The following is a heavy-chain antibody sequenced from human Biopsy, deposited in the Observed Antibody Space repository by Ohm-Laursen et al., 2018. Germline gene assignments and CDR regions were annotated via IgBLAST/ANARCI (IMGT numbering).Heavy chain of an antibody. CDR1: GFTFSNYG. D-gene: IGHD5/OR15-5a*01. J-gene: IGHJ2*01. CDR2: IWYDGSNK. CDR3: ARDQSGLRGINWYFDL. Sequence: LSLTCAASGFTFSNYGMHWVRQAPGKGLEWVALIWYDGSNKNSEDSVKGRFTVSRDNSKNTLFLQMNNLRAEDTAVYYCARDQSGLRGINWYFDLWGRGTRVTVSS. V-gene: IGHV3-33*01.